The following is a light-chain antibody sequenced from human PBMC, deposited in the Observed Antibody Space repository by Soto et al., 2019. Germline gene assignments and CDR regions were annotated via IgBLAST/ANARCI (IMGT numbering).Light chain of an antibody. Sequence: SVLTQPASVSGSPGQSITISCTGTSSDVGGYNYVSWYQQHPGKAPKLMIYDVSNRPSGVSNRFSGSKSGTSASLAITGLQAEDEADYYCQSYDSSLSGYVFGTGTKATVL. J-gene: IGLJ1*01. CDR1: SSDVGGYNY. CDR2: DVS. V-gene: IGLV2-14*01. CDR3: QSYDSSLSGYV.